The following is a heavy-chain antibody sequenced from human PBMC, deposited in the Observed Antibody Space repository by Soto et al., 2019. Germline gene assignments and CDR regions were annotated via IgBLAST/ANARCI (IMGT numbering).Heavy chain of an antibody. CDR2: IDGGGVNT. J-gene: IGHJ4*02. D-gene: IGHD7-27*01. Sequence: EVQLLESGGGLVQPGGSLRLSCAASGFTFNHYAMAWVRQAPGKGLEWVSTIDGGGVNTHYADSVKGRFTISRDNSKNTLYLQMNGLRAEDTAVYYCVKDVGIIMFDYWGQGTLVTVSS. CDR3: VKDVGIIMFDY. CDR1: GFTFNHYA. V-gene: IGHV3-23*01.